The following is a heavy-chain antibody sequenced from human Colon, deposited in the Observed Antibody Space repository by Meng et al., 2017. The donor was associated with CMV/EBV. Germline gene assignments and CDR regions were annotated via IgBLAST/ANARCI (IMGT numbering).Heavy chain of an antibody. CDR2: IWHDGNNK. D-gene: IGHD2-2*01. V-gene: IGHV3-33*06. Sequence: GESLKISCAASGFTFSSYGMRWVRQAPGKGLEWVAVIWHDGNNKYYADSVKGRFTISRDHSKNTLYLQMNSLRAEDTAVYYCAEDYDRYGSTSCGLDPWGQGTLVTVSS. J-gene: IGHJ5*02. CDR1: GFTFSSYG. CDR3: AEDYDRYGSTSCGLDP.